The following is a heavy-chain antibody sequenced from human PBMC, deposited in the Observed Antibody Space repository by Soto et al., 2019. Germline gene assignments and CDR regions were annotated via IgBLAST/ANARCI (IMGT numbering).Heavy chain of an antibody. Sequence: SETLYLTCTVSVDSFSGYYWNWIREVPGKGLEWIGFVFHSATTSYNPSLKTRVAISDDTSKKQFSLRLTSVSAADTAIYYCARGHYSSGWPIDHWGQGILVTVSS. V-gene: IGHV4-59*01. CDR1: VDSFSGYY. J-gene: IGHJ4*02. CDR3: ARGHYSSGWPIDH. D-gene: IGHD6-19*01. CDR2: VFHSATT.